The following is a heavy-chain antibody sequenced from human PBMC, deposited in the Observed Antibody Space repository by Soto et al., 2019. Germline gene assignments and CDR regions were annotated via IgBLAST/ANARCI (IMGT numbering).Heavy chain of an antibody. CDR1: GFTFSIFW. J-gene: IGHJ4*02. D-gene: IGHD4-4*01. V-gene: IGHV3-74*03. Sequence: GALRLSCAASGFTFSIFWMHWVRQAPGKGLEWVSRISGDGTGASYADSVKGRFTISRDNARNTLYLQMDSLRVEDTAVYYCARDWQNSHNDYWGQGTLVTVSS. CDR3: ARDWQNSHNDY. CDR2: ISGDGTGA.